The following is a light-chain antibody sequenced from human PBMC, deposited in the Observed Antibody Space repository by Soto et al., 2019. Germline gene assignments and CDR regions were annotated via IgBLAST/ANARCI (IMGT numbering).Light chain of an antibody. CDR1: SSDIGSNT. CDR3: AAWDDSLNGPV. J-gene: IGLJ3*02. Sequence: QSVLTQSPSASGTPGQGVTISCSGSSSDIGSNTVNWYQQLPGTAPKLLIYFNNQRPSGVPDRFSGSKSGTSASLAISGLQSEDEAQYYCAAWDDSLNGPVFGGGTKLTVL. CDR2: FNN. V-gene: IGLV1-44*01.